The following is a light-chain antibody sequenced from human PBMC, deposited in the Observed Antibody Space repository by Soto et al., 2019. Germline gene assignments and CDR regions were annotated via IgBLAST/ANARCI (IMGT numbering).Light chain of an antibody. CDR1: QSLRSS. J-gene: IGKJ5*01. Sequence: ETMMTQSPDTLSVSLGERATLSCRASQSLRSSLAWYQQKPGQAPRLLIYDASTRATGIPARFSGSGSGTDFTLTISGLQSEDFAVYYCQQYNNWSITFGQGTRLEI. V-gene: IGKV3-15*01. CDR3: QQYNNWSIT. CDR2: DAS.